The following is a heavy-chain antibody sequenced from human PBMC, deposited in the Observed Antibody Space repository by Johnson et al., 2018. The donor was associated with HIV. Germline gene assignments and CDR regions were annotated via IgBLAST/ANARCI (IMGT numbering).Heavy chain of an antibody. CDR2: IKSKTDGGTT. CDR3: TTVGGILGTYAFDI. V-gene: IGHV3-15*01. J-gene: IGHJ3*02. D-gene: IGHD2-8*02. Sequence: MTWVRQSPGKGLEWVGRIKSKTDGGTTDYAAPVKGRFTISRDDSKNTLYLQMNSLKTEDTALYYCTTVGGILGTYAFDIWGQGTMVTVSS.